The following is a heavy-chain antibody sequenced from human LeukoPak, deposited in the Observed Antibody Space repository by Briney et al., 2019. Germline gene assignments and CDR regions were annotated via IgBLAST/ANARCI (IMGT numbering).Heavy chain of an antibody. CDR1: GFTFSTCA. CDR3: AKANIVATRAYEN. CDR2: VSGSGESI. Sequence: GGSLRLSCAASGFTFSTCAMAWVRQAPRKGLEWVSAVSGSGESIHYADSVKGRFIISRDNSRNTLFLQMNSLRGEDTAVYYCAKANIVATRAYENWGQGALVTVSS. V-gene: IGHV3-23*01. J-gene: IGHJ4*02. D-gene: IGHD5-12*01.